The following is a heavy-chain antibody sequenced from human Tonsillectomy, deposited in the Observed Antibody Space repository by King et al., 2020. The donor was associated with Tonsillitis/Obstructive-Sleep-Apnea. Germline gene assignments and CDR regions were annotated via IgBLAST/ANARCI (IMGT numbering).Heavy chain of an antibody. CDR3: ARDGTRGSFDY. Sequence: HVQLVESGGGVVQPGRSLRLSCAASGFTFSSYGMHWVRQAPGKGLEWVAVIWYDGSNKYYADSVKGRFTISRDNSKNTLYLQMNSLRAEDTAVYYCARDGTRGSFDYWGQGTLVTVSS. J-gene: IGHJ4*02. CDR1: GFTFSSYG. V-gene: IGHV3-33*01. CDR2: IWYDGSNK. D-gene: IGHD3-16*01.